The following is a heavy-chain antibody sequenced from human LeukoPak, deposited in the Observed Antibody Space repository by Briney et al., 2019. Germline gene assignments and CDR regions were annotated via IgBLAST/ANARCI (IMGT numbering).Heavy chain of an antibody. J-gene: IGHJ4*02. V-gene: IGHV3-30*18. Sequence: GGSLRLSCAASGFTFSNSGMYWVRQAPGKGLEWVAVISYDGSNKYYADSVKGRFTISRDNSKNTLYLQMSSLRAEDTAVYYCAKGKYGWELRSPTDYWGQGTLVTVSS. CDR2: ISYDGSNK. D-gene: IGHD1-26*01. CDR3: AKGKYGWELRSPTDY. CDR1: GFTFSNSG.